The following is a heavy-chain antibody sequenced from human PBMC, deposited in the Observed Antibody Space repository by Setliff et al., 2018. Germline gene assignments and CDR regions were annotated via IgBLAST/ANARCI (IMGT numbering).Heavy chain of an antibody. CDR2: INHSGST. CDR1: GGSFSTYY. J-gene: IGHJ4*02. CDR3: ARTDLRYQTDY. Sequence: SETLSLTCAVYGGSFSTYYWIWIRQPPGKGLEWIGEINHSGSTNYNPSLKSRVTISVDTSKNQVSLKLSSVTAADTAVYYCARTDLRYQTDYWGQGTLVTVSS. V-gene: IGHV4-34*01. D-gene: IGHD2-2*01.